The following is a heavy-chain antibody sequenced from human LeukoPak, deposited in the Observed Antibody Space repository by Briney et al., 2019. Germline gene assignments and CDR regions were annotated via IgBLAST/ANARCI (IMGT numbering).Heavy chain of an antibody. J-gene: IGHJ4*02. CDR2: ISSSSSYI. D-gene: IGHD1-26*01. CDR1: GFTFSSYA. Sequence: PGGSLRLSCAASGFTFSSYAMSWVRQAPGKGLEWVSSISSSSSYIYYADSVKGRFTISRDNAKNSLYLQMNSLRAEDTAVYYCASNRLVGAISFDYWGQGTLVTVSS. CDR3: ASNRLVGAISFDY. V-gene: IGHV3-21*01.